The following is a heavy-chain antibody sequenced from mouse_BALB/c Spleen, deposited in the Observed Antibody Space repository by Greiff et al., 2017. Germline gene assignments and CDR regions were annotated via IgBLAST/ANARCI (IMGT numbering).Heavy chain of an antibody. CDR2: ISYSGST. D-gene: IGHD2-1*01. Sequence: EVHLVESGPGLVKPSQSLSLTCTVTGYSITSDYAWNWIRQFPGNKLEWMGYISYSGSTSYNPSLKSRISITRDTSKNQFFLQLNSVTTEDTATYYCARSIIYYGNYDAMDYWGQGTSVTVSS. CDR1: GYSITSDYA. V-gene: IGHV3-2*02. J-gene: IGHJ4*01. CDR3: ARSIIYYGNYDAMDY.